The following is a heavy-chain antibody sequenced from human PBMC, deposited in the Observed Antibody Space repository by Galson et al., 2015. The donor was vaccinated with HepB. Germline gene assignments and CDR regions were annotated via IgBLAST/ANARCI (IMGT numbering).Heavy chain of an antibody. CDR2: TSSSSSTI. J-gene: IGHJ4*02. D-gene: IGHD3-3*01. Sequence: SLRLSCAASGFTFSSYSMNWVRQAPGKGLEWVSYTSSSSSTIYYADSVKGRFTISRDNAKNSLYLQMNSLRAEDTAVYYCARNPYYDFWSGYWELDYWGQGTLVTVSS. CDR3: ARNPYYDFWSGYWELDY. CDR1: GFTFSSYS. V-gene: IGHV3-48*01.